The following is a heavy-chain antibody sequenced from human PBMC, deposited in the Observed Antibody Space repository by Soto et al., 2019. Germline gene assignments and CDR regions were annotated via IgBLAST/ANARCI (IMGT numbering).Heavy chain of an antibody. J-gene: IGHJ4*02. D-gene: IGHD2-21*01. V-gene: IGHV4-61*01. CDR3: ARTGAYCGGDCFDY. CDR1: GGSVSSGSYY. CDR2: IYYSGST. Sequence: SETLSLTCTVSGGSVSSGSYYWSWIRQPPGKGLEWIGYIYYSGSTNYNPSLKSRVTISVDTSKNQFSLKLSSVTAADTAVYYCARTGAYCGGDCFDYWGQGTLVTVSS.